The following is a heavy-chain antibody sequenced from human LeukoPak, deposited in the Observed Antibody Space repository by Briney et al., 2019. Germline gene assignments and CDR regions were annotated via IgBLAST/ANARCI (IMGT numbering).Heavy chain of an antibody. CDR3: ARGPYSYDSSGAFDI. V-gene: IGHV4-39*07. J-gene: IGHJ3*02. D-gene: IGHD3-22*01. Sequence: SETLSLTCTVSGGSISSSSYYWGWIRQPPGKGLEWIGSIYYSGSTYYNPSLKSRVTISVDTSKNQFSLKLSPVTAADTAVYFCARGPYSYDSSGAFDIWGQGTMVTVSS. CDR1: GGSISSSSYY. CDR2: IYYSGST.